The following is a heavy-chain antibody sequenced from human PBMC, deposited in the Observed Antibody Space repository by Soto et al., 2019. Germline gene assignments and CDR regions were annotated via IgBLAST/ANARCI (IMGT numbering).Heavy chain of an antibody. Sequence: EVQLVESGGGLVQPGGSLRLSCGASGFTSRSYWMSWVRQAPGKGLEWVASIKQDGSDKYYVDSVKGRFIISRDNAKNSLSLQMNSLRAEDTAVYYCTTNTVTKVDDYWGQETLVTVSS. CDR3: TTNTVTKVDDY. CDR1: GFTSRSYW. J-gene: IGHJ4*02. CDR2: IKQDGSDK. D-gene: IGHD4-17*01. V-gene: IGHV3-7*03.